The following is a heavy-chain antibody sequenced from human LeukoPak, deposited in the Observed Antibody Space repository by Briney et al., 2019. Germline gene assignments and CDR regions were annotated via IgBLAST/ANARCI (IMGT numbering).Heavy chain of an antibody. Sequence: SETLSLTCAVYGGSFSGYYWSWIRQPPGKGLEWIGEINHSGSTNYNPSLKSRVTIPVDTSKNQFSLKLSSVTAADTAVYYCARDIQYARLLPGVFDIWGQGKMVTVSS. D-gene: IGHD2-8*01. CDR1: GGSFSGYY. CDR3: ARDIQYARLLPGVFDI. J-gene: IGHJ3*02. CDR2: INHSGST. V-gene: IGHV4-34*01.